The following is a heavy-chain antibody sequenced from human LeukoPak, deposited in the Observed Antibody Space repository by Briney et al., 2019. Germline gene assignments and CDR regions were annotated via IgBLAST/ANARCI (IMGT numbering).Heavy chain of an antibody. CDR3: ARGRGGTVVRGYLDY. D-gene: IGHD3-10*01. V-gene: IGHV1-8*01. J-gene: IGHJ4*02. CDR1: GYTFTNYD. CDR2: MNSNSGNT. Sequence: GASVKVSCKASGYTFTNYDIMWVRQATGQGPEWMGWMNSNSGNTGYAQKFQGRVTMTRDTSINTAYMELRSLTSEDTAVYYCARGRGGTVVRGYLDYCGQGTLVTVSS.